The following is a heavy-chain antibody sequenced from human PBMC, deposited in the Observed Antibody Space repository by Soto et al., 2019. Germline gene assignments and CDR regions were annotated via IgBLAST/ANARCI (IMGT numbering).Heavy chain of an antibody. CDR3: ARDQRGYSYGYGYFDY. V-gene: IGHV4-31*03. Sequence: TLSLTCTVSGGSISSGGYYWSWIRQHPGKGLEWIGYIYYSGSTYYNPSLKSRVTISVDTSKNQFSLKLSSVTAADTAVYYCARDQRGYSYGYGYFDYWGQGTLVTVSS. CDR2: IYYSGST. J-gene: IGHJ4*02. D-gene: IGHD5-18*01. CDR1: GGSISSGGYY.